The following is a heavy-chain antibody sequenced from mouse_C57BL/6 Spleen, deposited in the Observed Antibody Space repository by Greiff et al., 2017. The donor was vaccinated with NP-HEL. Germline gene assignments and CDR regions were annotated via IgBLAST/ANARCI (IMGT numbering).Heavy chain of an antibody. CDR2: IDPSDSYT. J-gene: IGHJ3*01. D-gene: IGHD2-5*01. Sequence: QVQLQQPGAELVMPGASVKLSCKASGYTFTSYWMHWVKQRPGQGLEWIGEIDPSDSYTNYNQKFKGKSTLTVDKSSSTAYMQLSSLTSEDSAVYYCARGYSKGAWFAYWGQGTLVTVSA. V-gene: IGHV1-69*01. CDR1: GYTFTSYW. CDR3: ARGYSKGAWFAY.